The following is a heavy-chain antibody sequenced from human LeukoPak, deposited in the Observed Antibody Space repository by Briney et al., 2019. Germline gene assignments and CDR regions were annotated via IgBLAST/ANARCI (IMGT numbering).Heavy chain of an antibody. D-gene: IGHD7-27*01. V-gene: IGHV4-4*02. CDR3: ARAPPWALDY. Sequence: PSGTLSLTCAASGDSISSSPYWWTWVRQPPGKGLEWIGEISHTGITKYSPSLRSRITISADESKNQVSLRINSVTAADTAIYFCARAPPWALDYWGPGTLATVSS. J-gene: IGHJ4*02. CDR2: ISHTGIT. CDR1: GDSISSSPYW.